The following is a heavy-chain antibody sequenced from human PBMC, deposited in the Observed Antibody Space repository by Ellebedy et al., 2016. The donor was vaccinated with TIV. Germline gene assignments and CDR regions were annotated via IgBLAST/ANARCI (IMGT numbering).Heavy chain of an antibody. Sequence: GESLKISXAASGFTFSDYYMSWIRQAPGKGLEWVSYISSSGSTIYYADSVKGRFTISRDNAKNSLYLQMNSLRAEDTAVYYCARCGYSSGWTSGFDPWGQGTLVTVSS. V-gene: IGHV3-11*01. CDR2: ISSSGSTI. J-gene: IGHJ5*02. D-gene: IGHD6-19*01. CDR1: GFTFSDYY. CDR3: ARCGYSSGWTSGFDP.